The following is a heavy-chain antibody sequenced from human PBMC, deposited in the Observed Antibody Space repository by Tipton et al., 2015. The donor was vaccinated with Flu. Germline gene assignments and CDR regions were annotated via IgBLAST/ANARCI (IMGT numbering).Heavy chain of an antibody. V-gene: IGHV4-59*04. CDR1: GGSINSYY. Sequence: TLSLTCSVSGGSINSYYWSGIRQPAGKGLEWIGNVHHSGSRYYNPSLKSRVSMSVDASKNHFSLKLNSVTAADTAVYFCARRDYSNYVSDPKNWFDPWGPGTLVTVSS. CDR3: ARRDYSNYVSDPKNWFDP. CDR2: VHHSGSR. D-gene: IGHD4-11*01. J-gene: IGHJ5*02.